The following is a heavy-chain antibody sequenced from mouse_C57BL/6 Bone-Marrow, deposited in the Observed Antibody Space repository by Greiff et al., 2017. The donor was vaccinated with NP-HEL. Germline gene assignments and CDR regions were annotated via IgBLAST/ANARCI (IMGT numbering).Heavy chain of an antibody. Sequence: VQLQQSGAELVRPGSSVKLSCKASGYTFTSYWMDWVKQRPGQGLEWIGNIYPSDSETHYNQKFKDKATLTVDKSSSTAYMQLSSLTSEDSAVYYCARGLGAWFAYGGQGTLVTVSA. CDR3: ARGLGAWFAY. CDR2: IYPSDSET. CDR1: GYTFTSYW. J-gene: IGHJ3*01. V-gene: IGHV1-61*01. D-gene: IGHD3-3*01.